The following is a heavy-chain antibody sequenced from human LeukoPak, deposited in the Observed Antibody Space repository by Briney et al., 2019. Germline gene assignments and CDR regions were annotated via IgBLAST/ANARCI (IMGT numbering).Heavy chain of an antibody. CDR1: GDSISSGNYY. CDR2: IYTSGST. Sequence: SQTLSLTCTVSGDSISSGNYYWTWIRQPAGKGLEWIGRIYTSGSTNYNPSLKSRVTISVDTSKNQFSLKLSSVTAADTAVYYCARDIDGYEGSYYYYMDVWGKGTTVTVSS. V-gene: IGHV4-61*02. CDR3: ARDIDGYEGSYYYYMDV. J-gene: IGHJ6*03. D-gene: IGHD5-12*01.